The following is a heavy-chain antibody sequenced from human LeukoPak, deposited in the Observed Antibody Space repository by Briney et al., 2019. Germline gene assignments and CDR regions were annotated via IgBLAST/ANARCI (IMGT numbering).Heavy chain of an antibody. V-gene: IGHV3-48*03. CDR2: INTSGSTR. D-gene: IGHD2-2*01. Sequence: PGGSLRLSCAASGFTFSSFEMNWVRQAPGKGLEWLSYINTSGSTRYYADSVKGRFTISRDNAKNSLYLQMNSLRVEDTAVYYCARSGYLSPDSWGQGTLVTVSS. J-gene: IGHJ4*02. CDR1: GFTFSSFE. CDR3: ARSGYLSPDS.